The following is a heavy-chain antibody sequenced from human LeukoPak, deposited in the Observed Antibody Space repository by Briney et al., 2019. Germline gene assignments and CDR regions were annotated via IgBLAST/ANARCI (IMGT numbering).Heavy chain of an antibody. CDR3: ARGGSGTTSWFDS. Sequence: GASVKVSCKASGYTFTTYAMHWVRQAPGQRLEWMGGINAGTGNTKYSEKFQGRVTITRDTSAYTAYMELSSLRSEDTAVYYCARGGSGTTSWFDSWGQGTPVTVSS. J-gene: IGHJ5*01. CDR2: INAGTGNT. V-gene: IGHV1-3*01. D-gene: IGHD1-7*01. CDR1: GYTFTTYA.